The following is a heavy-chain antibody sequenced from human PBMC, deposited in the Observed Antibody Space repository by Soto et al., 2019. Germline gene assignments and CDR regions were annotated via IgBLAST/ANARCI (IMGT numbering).Heavy chain of an antibody. CDR1: GCSISSYY. CDR3: ASSNIAAAGFYYYGMDV. CDR2: IYYSGST. J-gene: IGHJ6*02. Sequence: PSETLSLTCTVSGCSISSYYWSWIRQPPGMGLEWIGYIYYSGSTNYNPSLKSRVTISVDTSKDQFSLKLSSVTAADTAVYYCASSNIAAAGFYYYGMDVWGRGTTVTSP. D-gene: IGHD6-13*01. V-gene: IGHV4-59*01.